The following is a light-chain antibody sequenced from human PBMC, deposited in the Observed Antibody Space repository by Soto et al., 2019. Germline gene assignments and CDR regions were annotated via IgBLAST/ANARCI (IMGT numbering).Light chain of an antibody. CDR2: GAS. V-gene: IGKV3-20*01. CDR3: QQYGSSPFT. Sequence: EIVLTQSPGTLSLSPGERATLSCRASQSVSSSYLAWYQQKPGQTHRLLFYGASSRATGIPDRFSGSGSGTDFTLTISRLEPEDFAVYYCQQYGSSPFTFGPGTKVDIK. J-gene: IGKJ3*01. CDR1: QSVSSSY.